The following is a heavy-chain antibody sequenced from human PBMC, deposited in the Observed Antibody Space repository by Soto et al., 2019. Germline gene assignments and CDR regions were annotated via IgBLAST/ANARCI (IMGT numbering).Heavy chain of an antibody. CDR1: GYTFTSYA. Sequence: ASVKVSCKASGYTFTSYAMHCVRQAPGQRLEWMGWINAGNGNTKCSQKFQDRVTITRDTSASTAYMELSSLRSEDTAVYYCARGESVVGDYWGQGTLVTVSX. J-gene: IGHJ4*02. D-gene: IGHD2-15*01. CDR2: INAGNGNT. V-gene: IGHV1-3*01. CDR3: ARGESVVGDY.